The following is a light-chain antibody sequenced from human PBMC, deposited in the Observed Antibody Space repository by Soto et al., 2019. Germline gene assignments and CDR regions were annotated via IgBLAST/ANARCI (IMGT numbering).Light chain of an antibody. CDR2: GAS. CDR1: QSVSSSY. CDR3: QQYGSSPQWT. J-gene: IGKJ1*01. Sequence: EIVLTQSPGTLSLSPGERATLSCRASQSVSSSYLAWYQQKPGQAPRLLIYGASSRATGIPDRFSGSGSGTDLTLTISRLEPEDFAVYYCQQYGSSPQWTFGQGTKVELK. V-gene: IGKV3-20*01.